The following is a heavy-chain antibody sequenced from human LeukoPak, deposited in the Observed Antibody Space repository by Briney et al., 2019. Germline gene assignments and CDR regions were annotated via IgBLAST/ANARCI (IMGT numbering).Heavy chain of an antibody. J-gene: IGHJ4*02. CDR2: IYPGDSDT. CDR1: GYSFTTYW. CDR3: ARRQGCSSTSCPPDY. Sequence: GASLQISCRGSGYSFTTYWIGWVRQLPGKGLEWMGIIYPGDSDTRYTPSFQGQVTMSADKSINTAYLQWSSLKASDTAIYYCARRQGCSSTSCPPDYWGQGTLVTVSP. D-gene: IGHD2-2*01. V-gene: IGHV5-51*01.